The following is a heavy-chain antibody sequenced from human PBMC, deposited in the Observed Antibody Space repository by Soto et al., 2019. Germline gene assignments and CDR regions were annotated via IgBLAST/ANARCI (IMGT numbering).Heavy chain of an antibody. CDR2: IYYSGST. J-gene: IGHJ5*02. Sequence: PSETLSLTCTVSGGSISSGDYYWSWIRQPPGKGLEWIGYIYYSGSTYYNPSLKSRVTISVDTSKNQFSLKLSSVTAADTAVYYCARVSPGYCGGATCYSEWFDPWGQGTLVTVPQ. V-gene: IGHV4-30-4*01. CDR1: GGSISSGDYY. D-gene: IGHD2-15*01. CDR3: ARVSPGYCGGATCYSEWFDP.